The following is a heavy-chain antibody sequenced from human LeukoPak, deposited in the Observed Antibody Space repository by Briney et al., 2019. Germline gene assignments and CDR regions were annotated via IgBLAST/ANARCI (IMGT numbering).Heavy chain of an antibody. V-gene: IGHV3-66*01. CDR2: IYSGGST. Sequence: GGSLRLSCAASGFTFSSYAMSWVRQAPGKGLEWVSVIYSGGSTYYADSVKGRFTISRDNSKNTLYLQMNSLRAEDTAVYYCARRARTTVTTFAFDIWGQGTMVTVSS. CDR3: ARRARTTVTTFAFDI. J-gene: IGHJ3*02. D-gene: IGHD4-11*01. CDR1: GFTFSSYA.